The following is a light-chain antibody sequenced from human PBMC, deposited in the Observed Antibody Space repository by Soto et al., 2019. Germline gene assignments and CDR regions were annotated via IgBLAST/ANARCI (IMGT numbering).Light chain of an antibody. V-gene: IGKV1-39*01. CDR2: DAS. CDR3: QQSYSPTVT. Sequence: DIQMTQSPSTLSASVGDRVTITCRASQSLNSLLAWYQQKPGRAPKLLIYDASTLESGVQSRFSGSGSGTHFTLTIRGLQPEDFATYYCQQSYSPTVTFGQGTRLEIK. CDR1: QSLNSL. J-gene: IGKJ5*01.